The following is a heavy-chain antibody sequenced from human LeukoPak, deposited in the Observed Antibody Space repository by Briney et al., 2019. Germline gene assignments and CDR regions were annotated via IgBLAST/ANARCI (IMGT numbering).Heavy chain of an antibody. V-gene: IGHV3-21*01. D-gene: IGHD1-1*01. CDR3: ARVEATTGRNYHYYYMDV. J-gene: IGHJ6*03. Sequence: PGGSLRLSCGASGFYFSSYSMNWVRQAPGKGLEWVSSINSGSTYMYYADSVKGRFTISRDNAKNSLHLQMYSLRAEDTAVYFCARVEATTGRNYHYYYMDVWGNGTTVTVSS. CDR2: INSGSTYM. CDR1: GFYFSSYS.